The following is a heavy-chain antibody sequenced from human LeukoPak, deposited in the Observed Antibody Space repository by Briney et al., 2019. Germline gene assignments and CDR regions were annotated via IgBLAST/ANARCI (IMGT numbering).Heavy chain of an antibody. Sequence: ASVKVSCKASGYTFTSYDINWVRQATGQGLERMGWMNPNSGNTGYAQKFQGRVTMTRNTSISTAYMELSSLRSEDTAVYYCARGPPPTYYYDSSGNQDYYYGMDVWGQGTTVTVSS. CDR3: ARGPPPTYYYDSSGNQDYYYGMDV. CDR1: GYTFTSYD. D-gene: IGHD3-22*01. CDR2: MNPNSGNT. V-gene: IGHV1-8*01. J-gene: IGHJ6*02.